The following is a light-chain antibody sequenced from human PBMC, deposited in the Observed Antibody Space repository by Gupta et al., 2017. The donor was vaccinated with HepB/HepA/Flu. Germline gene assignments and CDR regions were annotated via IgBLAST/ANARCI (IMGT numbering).Light chain of an antibody. J-gene: IGKJ1*01. CDR1: QSVSSN. CDR2: GAS. CDR3: QQYNNCPGT. Sequence: EIVMTQSPATLSVSPGERATLSCRASQSVSSNLAWYQQKPGQAPRLLIYGASTRATGIPARFSGSGSGKEFTLTISSLQSEDCAVYYCQQYNNCPGTFGQGTKVEIK. V-gene: IGKV3-15*01.